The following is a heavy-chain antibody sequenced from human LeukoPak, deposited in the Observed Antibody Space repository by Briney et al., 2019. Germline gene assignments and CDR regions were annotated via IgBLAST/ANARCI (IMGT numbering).Heavy chain of an antibody. CDR1: GGSISSSNW. CDR3: ARVTSSSWYNWFDP. Sequence: KASGTLSLTCAVSGGSISSSNWWSWVRQPPGKGLEWIGEIYHSGSTNYNPSLKSRVTISVDKSKNQFSLKLSSVTAADTAVYYCARVTSSSWYNWFDPWGQGTLVTVSS. V-gene: IGHV4-4*02. CDR2: IYHSGST. D-gene: IGHD6-13*01. J-gene: IGHJ5*02.